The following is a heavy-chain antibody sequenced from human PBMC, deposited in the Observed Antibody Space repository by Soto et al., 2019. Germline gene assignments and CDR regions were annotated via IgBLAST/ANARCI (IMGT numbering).Heavy chain of an antibody. CDR2: IKWNGGST. J-gene: IGHJ6*02. Sequence: GGSLRLSCAASGFTFGDYGMSWVRQAPGKGLEWVSGIKWNGGSTGYADSVKGRFTISRDNAKNSLYLQVNSLRAEDTALYYCARGVVVVAAEFYYGMDVWGQGTTVTVSS. CDR3: ARGVVVVAAEFYYGMDV. V-gene: IGHV3-20*04. CDR1: GFTFGDYG. D-gene: IGHD2-15*01.